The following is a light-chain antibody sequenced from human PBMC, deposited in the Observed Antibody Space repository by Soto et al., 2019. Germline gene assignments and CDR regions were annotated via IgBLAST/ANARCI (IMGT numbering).Light chain of an antibody. Sequence: QSVLTQPPSASGTPGQRVIISCSGSSSNLGSNSGNWYQQLPGTAPKLLIYSNNQRPSGVPDRFSGSKSGTSASLAISGLQSEDEADYYCAAWDDSLNGVVFGGGTKLTVL. CDR2: SNN. CDR1: SSNLGSNS. CDR3: AAWDDSLNGVV. J-gene: IGLJ2*01. V-gene: IGLV1-44*01.